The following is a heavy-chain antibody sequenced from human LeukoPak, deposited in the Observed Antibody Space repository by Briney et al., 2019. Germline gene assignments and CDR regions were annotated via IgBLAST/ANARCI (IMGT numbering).Heavy chain of an antibody. V-gene: IGHV4-61*02. J-gene: IGHJ6*03. CDR2: IYTSGST. D-gene: IGHD2-21*02. CDR1: GGSISSGSYY. CDR3: ARTYCGGDCRGYYYHYYMDV. Sequence: PSETLSLTCTVSGGSISSGSYYWSWIRQPAGKGLEWIGRIYTSGSTNYNPSLKSRVTISVDRSKNQFSLKLSSVTAADPAVYYCARTYCGGDCRGYYYHYYMDVWGKGTTVTISS.